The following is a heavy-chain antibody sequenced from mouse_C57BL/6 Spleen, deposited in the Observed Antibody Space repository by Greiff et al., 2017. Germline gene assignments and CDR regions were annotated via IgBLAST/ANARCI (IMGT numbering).Heavy chain of an antibody. CDR3: ARHESGNYVGRYFDV. J-gene: IGHJ1*03. D-gene: IGHD2-1*01. CDR1: GFTFSSYT. V-gene: IGHV5-9*01. CDR2: LSGGGGNT. Sequence: EVKLVESGGGLVKPGGSLKLSCAASGFTFSSYTMSWVRQTPEKRLEWVATLSGGGGNTYYPDSVKGRFTISRDTAKNTLYLQMSSLRSEDTALYYCARHESGNYVGRYFDVWGTGTTVTVSS.